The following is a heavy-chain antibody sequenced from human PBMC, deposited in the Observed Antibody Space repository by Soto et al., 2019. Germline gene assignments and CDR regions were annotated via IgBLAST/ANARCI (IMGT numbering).Heavy chain of an antibody. J-gene: IGHJ4*02. D-gene: IGHD5-12*01. CDR2: IIPKLGSA. CDR1: GGGNLRDHR. V-gene: IGHV1-69*01. Sequence: QVQLVQSGAEVQEPGSSVKVSCKASGGGNLRDHRTTWVRRAPGQGLEWMGGIIPKLGSANYAQKFQGRVTITADESTNSVYMELRSLRSDDTAVYYCARGGEGYNFGAVYWGQGTPVTVSS. CDR3: ARGGEGYNFGAVY.